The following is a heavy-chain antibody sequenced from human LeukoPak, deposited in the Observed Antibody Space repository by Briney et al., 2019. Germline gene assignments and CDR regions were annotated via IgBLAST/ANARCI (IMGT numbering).Heavy chain of an antibody. CDR3: ARRHFNWFDP. CDR2: INHNGTT. V-gene: IGHV4-34*01. J-gene: IGHJ5*02. D-gene: IGHD3-3*02. CDR1: GGSFNNSY. Sequence: SETLSLTCASYGGSFNNSYWTWIRQSPGKGLEWIGEINHNGTTRYNKPLKSRVTISIDTSKNQFSLKLYAVTAADTAVYYCARRHFNWFDPWGQGTLVTVSS.